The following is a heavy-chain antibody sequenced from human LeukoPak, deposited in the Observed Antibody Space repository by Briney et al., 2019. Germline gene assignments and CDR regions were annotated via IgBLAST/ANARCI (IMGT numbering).Heavy chain of an antibody. CDR2: ISASGATA. D-gene: IGHD4-11*01. Sequence: GGSLRLSCAASGFNFRDYDITWVRQAPGKGLECVASISASGATANYADSVRGRFTIFRDNSNKVTYLRMNSLSAEDTAVYYCARSINYSNYLLDSWGQGTRVTVSS. CDR3: ARSINYSNYLLDS. V-gene: IGHV3-23*01. CDR1: GFNFRDYD. J-gene: IGHJ4*02.